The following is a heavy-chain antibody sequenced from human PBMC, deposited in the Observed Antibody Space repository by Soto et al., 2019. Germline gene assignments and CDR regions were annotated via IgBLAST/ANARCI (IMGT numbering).Heavy chain of an antibody. CDR1: GFTFSSYN. CDR2: ISSSSSTI. Sequence: EVQLVESGGGLVKPGGSLRLSCAASGFTFSSYNMNWVRQAPGKGLEWVSSISSSSSTIHYADSVKGRFTISRDDAKNSLYLQVNSLREEDTAIYYCARDADGNCDYWGPGTLVTVCS. J-gene: IGHJ4*02. CDR3: ARDADGNCDY. V-gene: IGHV3-21*01.